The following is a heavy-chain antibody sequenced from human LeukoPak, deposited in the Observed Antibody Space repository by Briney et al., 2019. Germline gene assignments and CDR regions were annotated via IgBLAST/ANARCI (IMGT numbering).Heavy chain of an antibody. CDR1: GESFSGYY. J-gene: IGHJ4*02. CDR2: IDHSGST. Sequence: SETLSLTCDVYGESFSGYYWSWIRQPPGKGLEWIGEIDHSGSTNYNPSLKSRVTISLDTSKNQFSLKLSTVTAADTAVYFCARGHRRVVGATTRYYFDYWGQGYLLTVSS. CDR3: ARGHRRVVGATTRYYFDY. V-gene: IGHV4-34*01. D-gene: IGHD1-26*01.